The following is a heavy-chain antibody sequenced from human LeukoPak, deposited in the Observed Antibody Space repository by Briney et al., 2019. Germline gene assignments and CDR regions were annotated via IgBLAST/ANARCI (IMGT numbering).Heavy chain of an antibody. J-gene: IGHJ5*02. D-gene: IGHD3-22*01. CDR1: GGSISSGDYY. Sequence: PSETLSLTCTVSGGSISSGDYYWSWIRQPPGKGLEWIGYIFYSGSTYYNPSLKSRVTISVDTSKNQFSLKLSSVTAADTAVYYCARVGGDYYDSSGYYPPIDPWGQGTLVTVSS. V-gene: IGHV4-30-4*08. CDR3: ARVGGDYYDSSGYYPPIDP. CDR2: IFYSGST.